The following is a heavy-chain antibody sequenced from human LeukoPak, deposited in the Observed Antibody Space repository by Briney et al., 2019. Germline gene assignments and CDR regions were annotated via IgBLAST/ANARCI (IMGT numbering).Heavy chain of an antibody. CDR2: INPNSGGT. V-gene: IGHV1-2*02. J-gene: IGHJ4*02. Sequence: ASVKVSCKAPGYTFRGYYMHWVRQAPGQGLEWMGWINPNSGGTNYAQKFQGRVTMTEDTSTDTAYMELSSLRSEDTAVYYCATGPYYGSGSYFYWGQGTLVTVSS. CDR1: GYTFRGYY. D-gene: IGHD3-10*01. CDR3: ATGPYYGSGSYFY.